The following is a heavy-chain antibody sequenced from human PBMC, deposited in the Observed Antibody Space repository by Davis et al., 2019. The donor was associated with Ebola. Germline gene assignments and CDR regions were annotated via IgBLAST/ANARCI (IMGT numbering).Heavy chain of an antibody. CDR1: GFTFSSYS. V-gene: IGHV3-48*01. D-gene: IGHD3-9*01. J-gene: IGHJ6*04. CDR3: ARGGRWYDIMTEASLMDV. CDR2: ISSSSTNI. Sequence: GESLKISCAASGFTFSSYSMNWVRQAPGKGLEWISYISSSSTNIYYADSVKGRFTVSRDNAKNSVFLQMNSLRGEDAAVYYCARGGRWYDIMTEASLMDVWGKGTTVAVSS.